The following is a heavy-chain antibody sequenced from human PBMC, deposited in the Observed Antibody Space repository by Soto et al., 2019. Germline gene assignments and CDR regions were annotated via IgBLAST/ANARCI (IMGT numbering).Heavy chain of an antibody. D-gene: IGHD3-10*01. Sequence: ASVKVSCKASGYTFTGYYMHWVRQAPGQGLEWMGWINPNSGGTNYAQKFQGWVTMTRDTSISTAYMELSRLRSDDTAVYYCARGAQGVRGVIISGGWLDPWGQGTLVTVSS. CDR2: INPNSGGT. CDR1: GYTFTGYY. CDR3: ARGAQGVRGVIISGGWLDP. J-gene: IGHJ5*02. V-gene: IGHV1-2*04.